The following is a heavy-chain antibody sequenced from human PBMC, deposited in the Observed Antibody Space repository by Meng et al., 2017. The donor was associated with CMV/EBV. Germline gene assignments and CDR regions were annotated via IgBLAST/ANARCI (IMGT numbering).Heavy chain of an antibody. CDR3: AKGRGDSDYDFEY. CDR2: ISGSGVST. CDR1: GFTFSNFA. J-gene: IGHJ4*02. Sequence: GESLKIPCAASGFTFSNFAMNWVRQAPGKGLEWVSSISGSGVSTNYADSVKGRFTVSRDNSKNTLYLQTNSLRAEDTAVYYCAKGRGDSDYDFEYWGRGTLVTVSS. V-gene: IGHV3-23*01. D-gene: IGHD5-12*01.